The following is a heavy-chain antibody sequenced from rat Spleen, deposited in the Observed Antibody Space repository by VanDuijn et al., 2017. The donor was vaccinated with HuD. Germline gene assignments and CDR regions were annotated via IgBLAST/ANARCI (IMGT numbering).Heavy chain of an antibody. Sequence: EVQLQESGPGLVKPSQSLSLTCSVTGYSITSSYRWNWFRKFPGNRLEWMGYINSAGSTIYNPSLKSRISITRDTSKNQFFLQVNSVTAEDTSTYYCARSEGVHYNLPFASWGQGTLVTVSS. CDR3: ARSEGVHYNLPFAS. J-gene: IGHJ3*01. CDR1: GYSITSSYR. CDR2: INSAGST. D-gene: IGHD1-11*01. V-gene: IGHV3-3*01.